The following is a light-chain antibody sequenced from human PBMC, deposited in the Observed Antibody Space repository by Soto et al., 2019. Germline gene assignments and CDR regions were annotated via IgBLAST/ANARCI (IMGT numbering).Light chain of an antibody. CDR1: QNIRSR. CDR3: QQYNSYPPWT. Sequence: DFQMTQSPSTLSASVGDRVTITCRASQNIRSRLAWFQQKPGKAPKLLIYDASSLESGVPQRFSGSGSGTEFTLTISSLQTDDFSTYYCQQYNSYPPWTFGQGTKVEIK. J-gene: IGKJ1*01. CDR2: DAS. V-gene: IGKV1-5*01.